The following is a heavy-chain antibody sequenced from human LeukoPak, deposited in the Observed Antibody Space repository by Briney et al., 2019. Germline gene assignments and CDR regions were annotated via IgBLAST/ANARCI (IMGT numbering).Heavy chain of an antibody. CDR3: ARAYYYGSGSYGLDY. Sequence: SETLSLTCTVSGGSISSGDYYWSWIRQPPGKGLEWIGYIYHSGSTYYNPSLKSRVTISVDRSKNQFSLKLTSVTAADTAVYYCARAYYYGSGSYGLDYWGQGTLVTVSS. J-gene: IGHJ4*02. CDR2: IYHSGST. CDR1: GGSISSGDYY. V-gene: IGHV4-30-4*02. D-gene: IGHD3-10*01.